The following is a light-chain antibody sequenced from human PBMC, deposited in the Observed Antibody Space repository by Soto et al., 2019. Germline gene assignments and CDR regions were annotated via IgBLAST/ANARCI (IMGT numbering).Light chain of an antibody. CDR1: SGSIASNY. Sequence: NFMLTQPHSVSESPGKTVTISCTGSSGSIASNYVQWYQQRPGSAPTTVIYEDNQRPSGVPDRFSGSIDSSSNSGSLTISGLKTEDEADYYCQSYDSSSVVFGGGTKLTVL. V-gene: IGLV6-57*02. CDR3: QSYDSSSVV. CDR2: EDN. J-gene: IGLJ2*01.